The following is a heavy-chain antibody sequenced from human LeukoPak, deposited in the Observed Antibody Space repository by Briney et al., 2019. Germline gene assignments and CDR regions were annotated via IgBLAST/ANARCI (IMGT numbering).Heavy chain of an antibody. J-gene: IGHJ6*03. CDR1: GFTFSSYW. Sequence: HPGGSLRLSCAASGFTFSSYWMSWVRQAPGKGLEWVANIKQDGSEKYYVDSVKGRFTISRDNAKNSLYLQMNSLRAEDTAVYYCARDQIFVLPAAINYMDVWGKGTSVTVAS. D-gene: IGHD2-2*02. CDR3: ARDQIFVLPAAINYMDV. V-gene: IGHV3-7*01. CDR2: IKQDGSEK.